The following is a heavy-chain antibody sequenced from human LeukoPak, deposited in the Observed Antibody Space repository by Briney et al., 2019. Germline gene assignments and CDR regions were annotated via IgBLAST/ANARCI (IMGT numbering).Heavy chain of an antibody. CDR2: ISGSGKST. D-gene: IGHD6-13*01. Sequence: GGPLRLSCAASGFTFSNYAMSWVRQAPGKGLEWVSTISGSGKSTYYADSVKGRFTISRDNSQNTLYLQMNSLRAEDTAVYYCAKCHSSSWYYLFDYWGQGTLVTVSS. J-gene: IGHJ4*02. CDR3: AKCHSSSWYYLFDY. CDR1: GFTFSNYA. V-gene: IGHV3-23*01.